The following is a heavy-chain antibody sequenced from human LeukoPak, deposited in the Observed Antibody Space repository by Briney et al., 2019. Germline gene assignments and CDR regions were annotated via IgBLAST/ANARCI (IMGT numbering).Heavy chain of an antibody. CDR1: GFTFSNAW. V-gene: IGHV3-15*01. Sequence: GGSLRLSRAASGFTFSNAWMSWVRQAPGKGLEWVGRIKSKTDGGTTDYAAPVKGRFTISRDDSKNTPYLQMNSLKTEDTAVYYCTTKGITIFGVAIDYWGQGTLVTVSS. CDR2: IKSKTDGGTT. D-gene: IGHD3-3*01. CDR3: TTKGITIFGVAIDY. J-gene: IGHJ4*02.